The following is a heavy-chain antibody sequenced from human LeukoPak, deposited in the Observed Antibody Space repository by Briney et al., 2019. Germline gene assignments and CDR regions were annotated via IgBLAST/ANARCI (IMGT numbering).Heavy chain of an antibody. D-gene: IGHD7-27*01. V-gene: IGHV3-21*01. CDR1: GFTFSSYS. CDR2: ISSSSSYI. Sequence: GGSLRLSCAASGFTFSSYSMNWVRQAPGKGLEWVSSISSSSSYIYYADSVKGRFTISRDNAKNSLLLQMDGLRAEDTAVYYCARDKMTGDSYFDYWGQGTLVTVSS. CDR3: ARDKMTGDSYFDY. J-gene: IGHJ4*02.